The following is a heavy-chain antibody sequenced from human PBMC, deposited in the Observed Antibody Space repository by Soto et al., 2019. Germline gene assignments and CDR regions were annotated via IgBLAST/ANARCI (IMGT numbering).Heavy chain of an antibody. CDR1: GGTFSSYA. Sequence: QVQLVQSGAEVKKPGSSVKVSCKASGGTFSSYAISWVRQAPGQGLEWMGGIIPIFGTANYAQKFQGRITIPANESTSAANRELSSLRSEDTAVYYCASHWYGRDGNCFDPWGQGTLVTVSS. CDR3: ASHWYGRDGNCFDP. V-gene: IGHV1-69*12. J-gene: IGHJ5*02. CDR2: IIPIFGTA. D-gene: IGHD4-17*01.